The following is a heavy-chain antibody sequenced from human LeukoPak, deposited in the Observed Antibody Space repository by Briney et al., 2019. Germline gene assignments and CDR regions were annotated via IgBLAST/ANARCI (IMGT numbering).Heavy chain of an antibody. Sequence: GGSLRLSCAASQFTFNDYAMSWVRQAPGKGLEWVSGTNWHGGSTYYADSVKGRFTISRDNAKNTLYLQMNSLRAEDTAVYYCANLPYYDFWSGYLDYWGQGTLVTVSS. CDR3: ANLPYYDFWSGYLDY. J-gene: IGHJ4*02. D-gene: IGHD3-3*01. V-gene: IGHV3-20*04. CDR2: TNWHGGST. CDR1: QFTFNDYA.